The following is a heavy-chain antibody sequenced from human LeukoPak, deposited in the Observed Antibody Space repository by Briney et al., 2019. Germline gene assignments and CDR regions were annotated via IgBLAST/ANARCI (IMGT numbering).Heavy chain of an antibody. V-gene: IGHV1-2*02. J-gene: IGHJ4*02. CDR1: GSTFSSYA. CDR3: ARDRSRGYSYGLESLY. D-gene: IGHD5-18*01. CDR2: INPESGGT. Sequence: ASVKVSCKASGSTFSSYAISWVRQAPGQGLEWMGWINPESGGTSYAQHFQGRVTMTRDTSISTAYMDLSRLKSDDTAVYYCARDRSRGYSYGLESLYWGQGTLVTVSS.